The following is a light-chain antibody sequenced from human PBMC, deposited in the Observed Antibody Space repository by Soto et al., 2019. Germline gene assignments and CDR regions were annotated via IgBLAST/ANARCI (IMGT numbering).Light chain of an antibody. CDR1: QSVGTW. CDR3: QQANSFPLT. CDR2: DAS. J-gene: IGKJ4*01. Sequence: DIQMTQSPSTLSASVGDRVTITCRASQSVGTWLAWYQQKPGKAPKLLIYDASNLETGVPSRFSGSGSGTDFTLTISSLQPEDFATYYCQQANSFPLTFGGGTKVDIK. V-gene: IGKV1-12*01.